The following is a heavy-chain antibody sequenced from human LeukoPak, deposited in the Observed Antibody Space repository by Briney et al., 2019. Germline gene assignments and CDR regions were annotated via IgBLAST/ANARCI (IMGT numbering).Heavy chain of an antibody. V-gene: IGHV3-30*18. CDR2: ISYDGSNK. Sequence: GGSLRLSCAASGFTFSSYGMHWVRQAPGKGLEWVAVISYDGSNKYYADSVKGRFTISRDNSKNTLYLQMNSLRAEDTAVYYCAKETLNYGDYVEAGDYWGQGTLVTVSS. D-gene: IGHD4-17*01. CDR1: GFTFSSYG. CDR3: AKETLNYGDYVEAGDY. J-gene: IGHJ4*02.